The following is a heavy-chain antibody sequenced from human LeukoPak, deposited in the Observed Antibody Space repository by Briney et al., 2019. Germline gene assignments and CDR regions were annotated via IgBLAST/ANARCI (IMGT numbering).Heavy chain of an antibody. Sequence: GGSLRLSCTASGFSFNNYDMHWVRQVPGKGLEWVSVIGTAGDTYYPVSVKGRFTISRERAKNSLYLQMNSLRPGDTAVYFCARSYTENRGCSYYGLDAWGPGTTVTVSS. CDR2: IGTAGDT. D-gene: IGHD1-1*01. CDR3: ARSYTENRGCSYYGLDA. V-gene: IGHV3-13*01. J-gene: IGHJ6*02. CDR1: GFSFNNYD.